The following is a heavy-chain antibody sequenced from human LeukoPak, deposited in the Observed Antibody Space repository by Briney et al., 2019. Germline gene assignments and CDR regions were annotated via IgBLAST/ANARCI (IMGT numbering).Heavy chain of an antibody. D-gene: IGHD1-7*01. Sequence: GGSLRLSCAASGFTFSSYAMSWARQAPGKGLEWISGISGSGGNTYYADSVKGRFTISRDISKNTLYLQMNSLRGEDTAVYYCARDLGRPNNWNYLYFDYWGQGTLVTVSS. CDR3: ARDLGRPNNWNYLYFDY. CDR2: ISGSGGNT. J-gene: IGHJ4*02. CDR1: GFTFSSYA. V-gene: IGHV3-23*01.